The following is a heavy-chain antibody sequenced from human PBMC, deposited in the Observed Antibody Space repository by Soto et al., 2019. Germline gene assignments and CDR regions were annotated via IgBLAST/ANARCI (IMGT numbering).Heavy chain of an antibody. J-gene: IGHJ6*02. V-gene: IGHV2-5*02. CDR1: AFSLSTGRGG. Sequence: SGPTLVNPTQTLTLTCTFSAFSLSTGRGGVGWIRQPPGKALEWLALIYWDDDKRYSPSLRSRLTITKDTSKNQVVLTMTNMDPVDTATYYCIQSRCGGDCLQSYASYYYYGMDVWGQGT. D-gene: IGHD2-21*02. CDR2: IYWDDDK. CDR3: IQSRCGGDCLQSYASYYYYGMDV.